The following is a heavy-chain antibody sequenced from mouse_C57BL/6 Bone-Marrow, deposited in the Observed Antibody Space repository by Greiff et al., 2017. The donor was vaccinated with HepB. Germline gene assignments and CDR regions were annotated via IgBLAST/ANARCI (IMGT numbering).Heavy chain of an antibody. V-gene: IGHV1-47*01. CDR3: VREGYGYDGGYYFDY. CDR1: GYTFTTYP. D-gene: IGHD2-2*01. Sequence: QVHVKQSGAELVKPGASVKMSCKASGYTFTTYPIEWMKQNHGKSLEWIGNFHPYNDDTKYNEKFKGKATLTVEKSSSTVYLELSRLTSDDSAVYYCVREGYGYDGGYYFDYWGQGTTLTVSS. J-gene: IGHJ2*01. CDR2: FHPYNDDT.